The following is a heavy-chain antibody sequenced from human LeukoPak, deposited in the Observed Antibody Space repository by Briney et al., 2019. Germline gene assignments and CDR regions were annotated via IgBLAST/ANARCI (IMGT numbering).Heavy chain of an antibody. D-gene: IGHD7-27*01. V-gene: IGHV7-4-1*02. CDR1: GYTFTTSA. Sequence: ASVKVSCKASGYTFTTSAMNWVRQAPGQGLEWMGWINTNTGSPFYAQGFTGRFVFSLDTSVSTAYLQISSLKAEDTAVYYCARDLGWGSAYFDYWGQGTLVTASS. CDR3: ARDLGWGSAYFDY. J-gene: IGHJ4*02. CDR2: INTNTGSP.